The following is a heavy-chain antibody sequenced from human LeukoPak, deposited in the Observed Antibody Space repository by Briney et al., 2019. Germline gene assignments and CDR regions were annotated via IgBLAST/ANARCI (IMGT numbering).Heavy chain of an antibody. V-gene: IGHV4-39*07. Sequence: SETLSLTCAISGGSISGTPYYWGWIRQPPGTGLEWIVSIYYSGSTYYNPSLKSRLTISVDTSKSQFSLKLSSVTAADTAVYYCARASTIFGHFAYWGRGTLVTVSS. J-gene: IGHJ4*02. CDR3: ARASTIFGHFAY. CDR2: IYYSGST. CDR1: GGSISGTPYY. D-gene: IGHD3-3*01.